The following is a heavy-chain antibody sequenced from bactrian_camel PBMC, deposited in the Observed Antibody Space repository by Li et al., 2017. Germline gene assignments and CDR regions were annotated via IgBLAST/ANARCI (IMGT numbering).Heavy chain of an antibody. J-gene: IGHJ4*01. V-gene: IGHV3S54*01. D-gene: IGHD5*01. CDR3: AAAKRWGLDCLRSSTYDY. CDR1: GNTYSATY. Sequence: HVQLVESGGGSVQTGSSLTLSCIESGNTYSATYVGWFRQSPGKEREGIATIYTGTGSTFYADSVKGRFTISQDNAKNMLYLQLNSLNTDDTAMYYCAAAKRWGLDCLRSSTYDYWGQGTQVTVS. CDR2: IYTGTGST.